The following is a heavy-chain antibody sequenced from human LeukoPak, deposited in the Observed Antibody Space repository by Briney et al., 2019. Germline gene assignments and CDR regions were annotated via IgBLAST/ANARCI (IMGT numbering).Heavy chain of an antibody. D-gene: IGHD6-13*01. CDR3: ARSVEVAAAGTGWFDP. CDR1: GYRFTSYW. J-gene: IGHJ5*02. CDR2: IYPGDSDT. Sequence: GESLKISFQGSGYRFTSYWIGWVRPMPGKGLEWMGIIYPGDSDTRYSPSFQGQVTISADKSISTAYLQWSSLKASDTAMYYCARSVEVAAAGTGWFDPWGQGTLVTVSS. V-gene: IGHV5-51*01.